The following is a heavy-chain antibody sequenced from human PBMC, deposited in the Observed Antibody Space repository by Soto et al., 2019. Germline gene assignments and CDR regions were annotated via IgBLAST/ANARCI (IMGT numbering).Heavy chain of an antibody. CDR1: GGSFNGYY. Sequence: SESLALACAVYGGSFNGYYWSWTRQPPGKGLEWIGEINHSGSTNYNPSLKSRVTISVDTSKNQFSLKLSSVTAADTAVYYCARGRRVYGAFDIWGQGTMVTVS. J-gene: IGHJ3*02. CDR3: ARGRRVYGAFDI. V-gene: IGHV4-34*01. CDR2: INHSGST. D-gene: IGHD6-13*01.